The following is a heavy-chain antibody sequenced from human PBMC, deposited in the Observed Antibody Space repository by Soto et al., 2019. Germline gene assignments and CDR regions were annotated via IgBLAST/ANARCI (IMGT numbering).Heavy chain of an antibody. V-gene: IGHV3-23*01. CDR1: GFTFSSFA. Sequence: EVLLLESGGGLAQPGGSLRLSCAASGFTFSSFAMSWVRQAPGKGLKWVSGLSGTGGSTWYADSVKGRFTIYRDNAKNSLYLLMNSLRAEDTAVYYCASTVAASFDYWGQGTLVTVSS. J-gene: IGHJ4*02. D-gene: IGHD6-19*01. CDR2: LSGTGGST. CDR3: ASTVAASFDY.